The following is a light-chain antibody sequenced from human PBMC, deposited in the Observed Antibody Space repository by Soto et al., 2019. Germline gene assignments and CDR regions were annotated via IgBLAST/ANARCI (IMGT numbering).Light chain of an antibody. CDR2: AAS. CDR1: QSISSY. J-gene: IGKJ4*01. Sequence: DIQMTQSPSSLSASVGDRVTITCRASQSISSYLNWYQQKPGKAPKLLIFAASSLQSGVPSRFSGSGSGTDFAFTISNLQPEDFATYFCQQSSSTPLTFGGGTKVDIK. V-gene: IGKV1-39*01. CDR3: QQSSSTPLT.